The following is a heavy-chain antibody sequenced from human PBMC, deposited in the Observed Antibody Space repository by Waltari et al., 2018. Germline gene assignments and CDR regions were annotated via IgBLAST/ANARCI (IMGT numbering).Heavy chain of an antibody. D-gene: IGHD3-22*01. CDR3: AKINDRSDGGWFDP. CDR1: GAPVPSGPSY. J-gene: IGHJ5*02. Sequence: QVQLQESGPGLVKPSQTLSLTCSVSGAPVPSGPSYWAWIRQPAGKGLEWIGRVYVHGATFYSPSFASRLSISLDPSKNQFSLRMNSVTAADTAIYYCAKINDRSDGGWFDPWGQGLLVTVSS. V-gene: IGHV4-61*02. CDR2: VYVHGAT.